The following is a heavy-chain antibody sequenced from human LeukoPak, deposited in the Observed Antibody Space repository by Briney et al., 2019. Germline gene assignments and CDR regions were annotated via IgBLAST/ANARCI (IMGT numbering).Heavy chain of an antibody. V-gene: IGHV3-30*02. CDR2: IRYDGSNK. J-gene: IGHJ2*01. D-gene: IGHD6-19*01. CDR1: GFIFSSYG. Sequence: GGSLRLSCAASGFIFSSYGMHWVRQAPGKGLEWVTFIRYDGSNKYYADSVKGRFTISRDNSKNSLYLQMNSLRAEDTAVYYCARELGSGWASPPWYFDLWGRGTLVTVSS. CDR3: ARELGSGWASPPWYFDL.